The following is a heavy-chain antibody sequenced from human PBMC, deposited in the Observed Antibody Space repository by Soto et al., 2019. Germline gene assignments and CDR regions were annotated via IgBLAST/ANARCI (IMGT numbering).Heavy chain of an antibody. Sequence: QVQLVESGGGVVQPGRSLRLSCAASGFTFSSYGMHWVRQAPGKGLEWVAVISYDGSNKYYADSVKGRFTISRDNSKNTLYLQMNSLRAEDTAVYYCAKAYYDFWSGYYAPPFDYWVQGTLVTVSS. V-gene: IGHV3-30*18. CDR1: GFTFSSYG. CDR3: AKAYYDFWSGYYAPPFDY. J-gene: IGHJ4*02. CDR2: ISYDGSNK. D-gene: IGHD3-3*01.